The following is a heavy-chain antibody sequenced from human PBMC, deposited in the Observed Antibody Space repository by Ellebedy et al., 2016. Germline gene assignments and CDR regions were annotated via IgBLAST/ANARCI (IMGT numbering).Heavy chain of an antibody. V-gene: IGHV1-18*01. J-gene: IGHJ4*02. CDR1: GYTFTSYG. D-gene: IGHD6-19*01. Sequence: ASVKVSXXASGYTFTSYGISWVRQAPGQGLEWMGWISAYKGNTNYAQKFQGRVTMTRDTSISTAYMELSRLRSDDTAVYYCATDLKQSRTFDYWGQGTLVTVSS. CDR2: ISAYKGNT. CDR3: ATDLKQSRTFDY.